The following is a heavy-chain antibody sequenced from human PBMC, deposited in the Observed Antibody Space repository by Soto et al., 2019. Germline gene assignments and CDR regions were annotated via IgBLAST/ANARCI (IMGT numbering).Heavy chain of an antibody. V-gene: IGHV3-33*01. J-gene: IGHJ4*02. CDR2: MWYNGRDK. CDR1: GFSFSDYV. D-gene: IGHD1-26*01. Sequence: QVQLVESGGGVVQPGRSLRLSCAGSGFSFSDYVMHWVRQAPGKGLEWVAVMWYNGRDKFYAESVKGRFTIARDNSKNTLYLQMNSLRAEDTAVYYCARDAGGQSGNFIFDNWGQGTLVTVSS. CDR3: ARDAGGQSGNFIFDN.